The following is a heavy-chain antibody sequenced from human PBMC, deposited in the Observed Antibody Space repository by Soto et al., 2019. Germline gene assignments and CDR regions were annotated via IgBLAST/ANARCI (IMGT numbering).Heavy chain of an antibody. CDR3: ARVEQPGRYYYYGMDV. CDR1: GYTFTGYY. CDR2: ISAYNGNT. V-gene: IGHV1-18*04. J-gene: IGHJ6*02. D-gene: IGHD6-13*01. Sequence: ASVKVSCKASGYTFTGYYMHWVRQAPGQGLEWMGWISAYNGNTNYAQKLQGRVTMTTDTSTSTAYMELRSLRSDDTAVYYCARVEQPGRYYYYGMDVWGQGTTVTVSS.